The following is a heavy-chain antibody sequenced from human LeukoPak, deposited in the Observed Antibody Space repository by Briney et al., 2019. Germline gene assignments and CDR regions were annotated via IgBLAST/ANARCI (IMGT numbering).Heavy chain of an antibody. D-gene: IGHD1-26*01. CDR2: IYTSGST. Sequence: PSETLSLTCTVSGGSISSYYWSWIRQPAGKGLEWIGRIYTSGSTNYNPSLKSRVTMPVDTSKNQFSLKLSSVTAADTAVYYCARDPIVGAFSAAFDIWGQGTMVTVSS. J-gene: IGHJ3*02. CDR3: ARDPIVGAFSAAFDI. CDR1: GGSISSYY. V-gene: IGHV4-4*07.